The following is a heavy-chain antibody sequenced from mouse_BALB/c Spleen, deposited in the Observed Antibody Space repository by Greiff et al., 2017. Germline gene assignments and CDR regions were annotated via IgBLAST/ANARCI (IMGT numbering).Heavy chain of an antibody. V-gene: IGHV1-18*01. CDR1: GYTFTEYT. CDR3: ARSYYGNYAMDY. D-gene: IGHD2-10*01. CDR2: INPNNGGT. Sequence: VQLQQSGPELVKPGASVKISCKTSGYTFTEYTMHWVKQSHGKSLVWIGGINPNNGGTSYNQKFKGKATLTVDKSSSTAYMELRSLTSEDSAVYYCARSYYGNYAMDYWGQGTSVTVSS. J-gene: IGHJ4*01.